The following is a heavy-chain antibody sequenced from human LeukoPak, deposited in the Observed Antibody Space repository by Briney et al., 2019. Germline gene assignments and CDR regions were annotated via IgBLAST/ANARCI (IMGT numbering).Heavy chain of an antibody. Sequence: ASVKVSCKASGYTFTSYGISWVRQAPGQGLEWMGWISAYNGNTNYAQKLQGRVTMTTDTSTSTAYMELRSLRSDDTAVYYCARSDIVATITEPGCYFDYWGQGTLVTVSS. CDR3: ARSDIVATITEPGCYFDY. D-gene: IGHD5-12*01. V-gene: IGHV1-18*01. J-gene: IGHJ4*02. CDR2: ISAYNGNT. CDR1: GYTFTSYG.